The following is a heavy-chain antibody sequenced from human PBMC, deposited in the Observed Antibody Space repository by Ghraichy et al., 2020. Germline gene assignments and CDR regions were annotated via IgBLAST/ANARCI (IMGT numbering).Heavy chain of an antibody. CDR1: GFTFSSYW. D-gene: IGHD6-19*01. CDR3: ARESPSGWLYSFDY. Sequence: GGSLRLSCAASGFTFSSYWMSWVRQAPGKGLEWVANIKQDGSEKYYVDSVKGRFTISRDNATISLYLQMNSLGAVDTAVYYCARESPSGWLYSFDYWGQGNLVTGSP. V-gene: IGHV3-7*01. J-gene: IGHJ4*02. CDR2: IKQDGSEK.